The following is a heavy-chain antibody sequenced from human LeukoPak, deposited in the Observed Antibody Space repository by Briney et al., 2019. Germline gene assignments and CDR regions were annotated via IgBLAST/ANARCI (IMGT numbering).Heavy chain of an antibody. J-gene: IGHJ4*02. CDR1: GYIFTSQW. CDR2: LDTAASYS. V-gene: IGHV5-10-1*01. CDR3: ARHAWGGSGYHYFDS. D-gene: IGHD5-12*01. Sequence: GESLKISCKGSGYIFTSQWISWVRQMPGKGLEWMGRLDTAASYSNYNPSFQGHVTISVDKSISTAYLEWNSLKASDTAIYYCARHAWGGSGYHYFDSWGQGTLVTVSS.